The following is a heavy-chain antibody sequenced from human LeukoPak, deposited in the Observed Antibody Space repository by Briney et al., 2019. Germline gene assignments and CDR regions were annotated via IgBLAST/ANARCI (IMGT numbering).Heavy chain of an antibody. J-gene: IGHJ4*02. D-gene: IGHD5-24*01. V-gene: IGHV4-30-4*01. CDR2: IYHSGTT. CDR1: GGLTSSGDYF. CDR3: ASLSVWELATHPGGSFDY. Sequence: PSQTLSLTCTVSGGLTSSGDYFWSWLRQSPGKGLEWIGQIYHSGTTLYSPSLKSRLSISTHTSKNQFSLRLSSVTAADTAVYYCASLSVWELATHPGGSFDYWGRGILVTVSS.